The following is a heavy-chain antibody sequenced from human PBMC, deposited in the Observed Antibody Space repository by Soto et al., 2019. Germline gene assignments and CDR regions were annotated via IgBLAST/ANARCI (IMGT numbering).Heavy chain of an antibody. Sequence: QVQLVQSGAEVKKPGSSVKVSCKASGGTFSSYAISWVRQAPGQGLEWMGGIIPIFGTANYAQKFQGRVTITADESTSTAYMELSSLRSEDTAVYYCARRLDRGWPSGDYYYGMDVWGQGTTVTVSS. D-gene: IGHD6-19*01. CDR2: IIPIFGTA. J-gene: IGHJ6*02. CDR3: ARRLDRGWPSGDYYYGMDV. CDR1: GGTFSSYA. V-gene: IGHV1-69*01.